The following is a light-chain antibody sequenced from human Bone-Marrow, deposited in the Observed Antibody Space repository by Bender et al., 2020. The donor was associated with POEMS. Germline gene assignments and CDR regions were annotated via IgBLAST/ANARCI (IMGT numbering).Light chain of an antibody. V-gene: IGLV2-14*03. J-gene: IGLJ1*01. CDR3: CSYTRSTTYV. CDR2: DVS. CDR1: SSDVGGYNY. Sequence: QSALTQPASVSGSPGQSITISCTGTSSDVGGYNYVSWYQQHPGKAPKLIIYDVSHRPSGVSDRFSGSKSGNTASLTISGLQAVDESDYYCCSYTRSTTYVFGTGTKVTLL.